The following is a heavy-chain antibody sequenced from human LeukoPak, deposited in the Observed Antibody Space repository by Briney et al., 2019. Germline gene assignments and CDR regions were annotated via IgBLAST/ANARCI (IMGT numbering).Heavy chain of an antibody. CDR3: AKAKGSSGTDYFDY. V-gene: IGHV3-23*01. Sequence: GGSLRPSCAASGFTFGYYAMSWVRQAPGKGLEWVSAISGSGGGTYYADSVRGRFTISRDNSKNTLYLQMNSLRAEDTAVYYCAKAKGSSGTDYFDYWGQGTLVTVSS. CDR2: ISGSGGGT. D-gene: IGHD3-22*01. J-gene: IGHJ4*02. CDR1: GFTFGYYA.